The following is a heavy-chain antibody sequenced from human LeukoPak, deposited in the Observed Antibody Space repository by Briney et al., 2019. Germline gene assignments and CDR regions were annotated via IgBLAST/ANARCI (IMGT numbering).Heavy chain of an antibody. V-gene: IGHV4-61*02. CDR2: IYTSGST. CDR1: GGSISSGSYY. CDR3: ARLKKGSTFDY. J-gene: IGHJ4*02. D-gene: IGHD5/OR15-5a*01. Sequence: SETLSLTCTVSGGSISSGSYYWSWIRQPAGKGLEWIGRIYTSGSTNYNPSLKSRVTISVDTSKNQFSLKLSSVTAADTAVYYCARLKKGSTFDYWGQGTLVTVSS.